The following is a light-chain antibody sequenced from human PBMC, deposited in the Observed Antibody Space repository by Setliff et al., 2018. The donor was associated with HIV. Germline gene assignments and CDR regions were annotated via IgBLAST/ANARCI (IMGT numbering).Light chain of an antibody. V-gene: IGLV2-11*01. CDR1: TSDVGGYNY. CDR2: DVS. Sequence: QSALAQPRSVSGSPGQSVTISCTGTTSDVGGYNYVSWYQQHPGKAPKLMIYDVSERPSGVSHRFSGSKSGNTASLTISGLQTEDEADYFCASYRSPATYVFGIGTKVTVL. J-gene: IGLJ1*01. CDR3: ASYRSPATYV.